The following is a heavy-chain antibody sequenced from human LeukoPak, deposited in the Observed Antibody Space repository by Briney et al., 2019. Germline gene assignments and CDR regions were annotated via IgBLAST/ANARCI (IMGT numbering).Heavy chain of an antibody. Sequence: PGGSLRLSCAASGFTFSTYGMHWVRQAPGKGLEWVAFIRYDGSNKYYADSVKGRFTISRDNSKNTVYLQITGLRAEDTAVYYCGKGTAMAAGFDYWGQGTLVSVSS. CDR2: IRYDGSNK. D-gene: IGHD5-18*01. CDR3: GKGTAMAAGFDY. J-gene: IGHJ4*02. V-gene: IGHV3-30*02. CDR1: GFTFSTYG.